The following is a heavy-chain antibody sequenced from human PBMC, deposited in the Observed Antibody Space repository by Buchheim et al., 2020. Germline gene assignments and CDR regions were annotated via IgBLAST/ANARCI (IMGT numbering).Heavy chain of an antibody. J-gene: IGHJ4*02. Sequence: QLQLQESGPGLVKPSETLSLTCTVSGGSISSTRHSWDWIRQPPGKGLEWIGYIYYSGSTYYNPSLKSRVTISVDTSKNQFSLKLSSVTAADTAVYYCARVPYGDYIGNWGQGTL. V-gene: IGHV4-31*03. CDR3: ARVPYGDYIGN. CDR1: GGSISSTRHS. D-gene: IGHD4-17*01. CDR2: IYYSGST.